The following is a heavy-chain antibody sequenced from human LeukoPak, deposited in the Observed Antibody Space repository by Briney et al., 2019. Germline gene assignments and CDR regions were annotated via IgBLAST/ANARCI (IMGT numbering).Heavy chain of an antibody. D-gene: IGHD2-2*01. CDR2: IIPIFGTA. CDR3: ARDDHQLLLAFDI. Sequence: SVKVSCKASGGTFSSYAISWVRQAPGQGLEWMGGIIPIFGTANYAQKFQGRVTITADESTSTAYMELRGLRSDDTAVYYCARDDHQLLLAFDIWGQGTMVTVSS. V-gene: IGHV1-69*01. CDR1: GGTFSSYA. J-gene: IGHJ3*02.